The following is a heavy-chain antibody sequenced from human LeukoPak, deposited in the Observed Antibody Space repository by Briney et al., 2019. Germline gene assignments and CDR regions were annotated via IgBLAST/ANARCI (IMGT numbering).Heavy chain of an antibody. J-gene: IGHJ4*02. CDR1: GGSISSYY. V-gene: IGHV4-59*01. Sequence: SETLSLTCTVSGGSISSYYWSWIRQPPGKGLEWIGYIYYSGSTNYNPSLKSRVTISVDTSKNQFSLMLSSVTAADTAVYFCARRNSGTHTFDYWGQGTPVTVSS. CDR3: ARRNSGTHTFDY. CDR2: IYYSGST. D-gene: IGHD1/OR15-1a*01.